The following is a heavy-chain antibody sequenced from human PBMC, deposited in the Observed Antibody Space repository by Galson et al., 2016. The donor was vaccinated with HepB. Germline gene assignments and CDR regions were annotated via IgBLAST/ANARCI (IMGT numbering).Heavy chain of an antibody. J-gene: IGHJ4*02. V-gene: IGHV7-4-1*02. D-gene: IGHD3-22*01. CDR1: GYTFTSYS. CDR3: AREGDYYHSRGYSGYFDY. CDR2: INTNTGNP. Sequence: SVKVSCKASGYTFTSYSMNWVRQAPGQGLEWMGWINTNTGNPTYAQGFTGRFFFSLDTSISTAYLQISSLKDEDTAVYYCAREGDYYHSRGYSGYFDYWGQGTLVTVSS.